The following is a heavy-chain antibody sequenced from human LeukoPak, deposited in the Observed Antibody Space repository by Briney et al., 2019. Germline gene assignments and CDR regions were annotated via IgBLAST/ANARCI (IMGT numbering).Heavy chain of an antibody. D-gene: IGHD2-2*01. J-gene: IGHJ5*02. V-gene: IGHV1-18*01. CDR3: ARVWGDIVVVPADPPLYNWFDP. CDR1: GYTFTSYG. Sequence: ASVKVSCKASGYTFTSYGISWVRQAPGQGLEWMGWISASNGNTNYAQKLQGRVTMTTDTSTSTAYMELRSLRSDDTAVYYCARVWGDIVVVPADPPLYNWFDPWGQGTLVTVSS. CDR2: ISASNGNT.